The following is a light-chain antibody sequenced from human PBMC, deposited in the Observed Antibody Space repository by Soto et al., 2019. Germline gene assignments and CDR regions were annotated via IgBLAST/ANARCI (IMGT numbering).Light chain of an antibody. CDR2: DAS. V-gene: IGKV3-11*01. CDR3: QQRSNWPPLFT. Sequence: EIVLTQSPATLSLSPGERATLSCRASQSVSSYLAWYQQKPGQAPRLLIYDASNRATGIPARFSGSGSGTDFTLTISRLEPEDFAVYSCQQRSNWPPLFTFGPGTKVDIK. J-gene: IGKJ3*01. CDR1: QSVSSY.